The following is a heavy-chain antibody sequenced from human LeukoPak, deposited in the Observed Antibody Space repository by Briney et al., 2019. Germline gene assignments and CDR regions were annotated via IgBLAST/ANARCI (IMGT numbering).Heavy chain of an antibody. J-gene: IGHJ3*02. Sequence: PSETLSLTCTVSGGSISSSSYYWGWIRQPPGKGLEWIGSIYYSGSTYYNPSLKSRVTISVDTSKNQFSLKLSSVTAADTAVYYCARVKGGDDAFDIWGQGTMVTVSS. CDR3: ARVKGGDDAFDI. V-gene: IGHV4-39*07. CDR1: GGSISSSSYY. CDR2: IYYSGST. D-gene: IGHD2-21*02.